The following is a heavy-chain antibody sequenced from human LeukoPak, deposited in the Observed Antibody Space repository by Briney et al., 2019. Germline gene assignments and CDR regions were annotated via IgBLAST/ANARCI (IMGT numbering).Heavy chain of an antibody. D-gene: IGHD3-10*02. V-gene: IGHV3-48*03. Sequence: GGSLRLSCAASGFTFSSYEMNWVRQAPGKGLEWVSYISSSGSTIYYADSVKGRFTISRDNAKNSLYLQMNILRAEDTAVYYCAELGIAMIGGVWGKGTTVTISS. CDR3: AELGIAMIGGV. CDR2: ISSSGSTI. J-gene: IGHJ6*04. CDR1: GFTFSSYE.